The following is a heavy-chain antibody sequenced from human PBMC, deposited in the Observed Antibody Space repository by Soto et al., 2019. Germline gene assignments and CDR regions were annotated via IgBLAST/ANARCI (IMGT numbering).Heavy chain of an antibody. CDR1: GFTFSSYA. CDR2: ISGRGGST. CDR3: AKDISTRTKDY. D-gene: IGHD1-7*01. Sequence: EVQLLESGGGLVQPGGSLRLSCAASGFTFSSYAMSWVRQAPGKGLEWVSAISGRGGSTHYADAVKGQFTISRDNSKNKLYQQINNKRAKDTAVNYRAKDISTRTKDYWGQGTLVTVSS. J-gene: IGHJ4*02. V-gene: IGHV3-23*01.